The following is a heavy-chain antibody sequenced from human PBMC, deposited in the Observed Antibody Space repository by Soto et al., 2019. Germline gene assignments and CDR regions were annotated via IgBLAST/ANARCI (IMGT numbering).Heavy chain of an antibody. CDR3: AKDFFSSGWYGTHYYYNGIDV. CDR2: ISYDGSNK. V-gene: IGHV3-30*18. J-gene: IGHJ6*02. D-gene: IGHD6-19*01. CDR1: GFTFSSYG. Sequence: PGGSLRLSCAASGFTFSSYGMHWVRQAPGKGLEWVAVISYDGSNKYYADSVKGRFTISRDNSKNTLYLQMNSLRAEDTAVYYCAKDFFSSGWYGTHYYYNGIDVWGQGTMVTVSS.